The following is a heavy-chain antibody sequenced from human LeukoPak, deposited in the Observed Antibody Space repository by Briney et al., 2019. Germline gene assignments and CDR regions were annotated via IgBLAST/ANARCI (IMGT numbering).Heavy chain of an antibody. V-gene: IGHV1-2*02. CDR2: INLNSGGT. J-gene: IGHJ6*02. CDR3: ARDPPGGGEDMDV. Sequence: ASVKVSCKASGYTFTDYYMHWVRQAPGQGLEWIGWINLNSGGTNFAQRFQGRVTMTRDTSISTAYMDLSRLISDDTAVYYCARDPPGGGEDMDVWGQGTTVTVSS. D-gene: IGHD2-2*01. CDR1: GYTFTDYY.